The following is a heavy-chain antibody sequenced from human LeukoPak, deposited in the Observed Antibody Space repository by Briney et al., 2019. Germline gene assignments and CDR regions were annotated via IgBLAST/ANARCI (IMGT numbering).Heavy chain of an antibody. D-gene: IGHD7-27*01. CDR3: AKDLGFHWFDS. CDR1: GLTFSSYG. V-gene: IGHV3-30*02. J-gene: IGHJ5*01. Sequence: GGSLTLSCAPSGLTFSSYGMHWVRQAPGEGRGWVDLRRYNGSNEYNAHSVKGRFTNSRNNSNNTQYLQMNSQRAEDTAGYYCAKDLGFHWFDSWGQGTLVTVSS. CDR2: RRYNGSNE.